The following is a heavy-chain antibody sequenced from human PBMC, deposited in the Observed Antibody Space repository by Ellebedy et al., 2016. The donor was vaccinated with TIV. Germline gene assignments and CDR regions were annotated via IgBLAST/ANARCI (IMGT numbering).Heavy chain of an antibody. Sequence: AASVKVFCKASGYTFTNYYIHWVRQAPGQGLEWLGIIIPSGGSTGYAQKFQGRVTMTRATSTSTVYMELSSRRSEETAVYYCARESQRGTSSWSHVDYWGQGTLVTVSS. CDR3: ARESQRGTSSWSHVDY. J-gene: IGHJ4*02. CDR2: IIPSGGST. D-gene: IGHD6-13*01. V-gene: IGHV1-46*01. CDR1: GYTFTNYY.